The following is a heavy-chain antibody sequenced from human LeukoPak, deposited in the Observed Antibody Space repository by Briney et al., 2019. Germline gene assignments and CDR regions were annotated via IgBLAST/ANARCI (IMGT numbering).Heavy chain of an antibody. D-gene: IGHD3-22*01. CDR2: ISYDGSNK. Sequence: GGSLRLSCAASGFTFSSYGMHWVRQAPGKGLEWVAVISYDGSNKYYADSVKGRFTISRDNSKNTLYLQMNSLRAEDTAVYYCAKKLDWGDSSGLGLDYWGQGTLVTVSS. J-gene: IGHJ4*02. V-gene: IGHV3-30*18. CDR1: GFTFSSYG. CDR3: AKKLDWGDSSGLGLDY.